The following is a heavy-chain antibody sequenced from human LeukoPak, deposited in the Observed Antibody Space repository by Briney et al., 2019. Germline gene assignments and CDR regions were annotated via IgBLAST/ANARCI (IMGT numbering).Heavy chain of an antibody. CDR1: GYTFTSYW. V-gene: IGHV5-10-1*01. CDR3: ARIGYGWDSLALYYYAMDV. D-gene: IGHD3-22*01. CDR2: IDPSDSYT. Sequence: GESLKISCKGSGYTFTSYWIIWVRQMPGKGLEWMGRIDPSDSYTNYSPSFEGHVTISADKSISTAYLQWSSLEASDTAMYYCARIGYGWDSLALYYYAMDVWGKGTRVTVSS. J-gene: IGHJ6*04.